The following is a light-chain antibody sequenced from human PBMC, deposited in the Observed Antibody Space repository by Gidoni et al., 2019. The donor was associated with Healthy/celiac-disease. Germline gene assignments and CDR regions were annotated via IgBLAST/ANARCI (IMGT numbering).Light chain of an antibody. V-gene: IGLV2-8*01. J-gene: IGLJ2*01. Sequence: QSALTQPHSASGSPGQSVTISCTGTSSDVGGYNYVSWYQQLPGKAPKLMIYEVSKRPSGVPDRFSASKSGNTASLTVSGLQAEDEADYYCSSFAGSNVVFGGGTKLTVL. CDR2: EVS. CDR3: SSFAGSNVV. CDR1: SSDVGGYNY.